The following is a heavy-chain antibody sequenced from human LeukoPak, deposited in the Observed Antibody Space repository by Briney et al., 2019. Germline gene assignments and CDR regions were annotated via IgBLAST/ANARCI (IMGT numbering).Heavy chain of an antibody. CDR2: IIPIFATA. J-gene: IGHJ4*02. CDR3: ARGSDEYVWNGYFDY. CDR1: GGTFSSNA. D-gene: IGHD3-3*01. Sequence: ASVKVSCKASGGTFSSNAISWVRQAPGQGLEWMGGIIPIFATAHYTRKFHSRVSITADESTSTAYMELSSLRSEDTAVYYCARGSDEYVWNGYFDYWGQGTLVTVSS. V-gene: IGHV1-69*13.